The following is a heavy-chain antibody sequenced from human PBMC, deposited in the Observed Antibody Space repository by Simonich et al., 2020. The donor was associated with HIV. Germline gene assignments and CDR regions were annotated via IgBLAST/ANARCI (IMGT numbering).Heavy chain of an antibody. Sequence: QVQLQQWGAGLVKPSETLSLTCAVTGYSSNYYWGWIRQPPGKGLEWIGEINHSGSTNYNPSLKSRVTISVDTSKNQFSLKVNSVTAADTAVYYCARGSTYWINYWGQGTPVTVSS. D-gene: IGHD1-1*01. V-gene: IGHV4-34*01. J-gene: IGHJ4*02. CDR3: ARGSTYWINY. CDR1: GYSSNYY. CDR2: INHSGST.